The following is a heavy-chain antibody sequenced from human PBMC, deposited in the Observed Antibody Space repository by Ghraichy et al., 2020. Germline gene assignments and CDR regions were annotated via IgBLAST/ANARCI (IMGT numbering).Heavy chain of an antibody. Sequence: GGSLRLSCKGSGYSFTSYWIGWVRQMPGKGLEWMGIIYPGDSDTRYSPSFQGQVTISADKSISTAYLQWSSLKASDTAMYYCARSAVISYNWFDPWGQGTLVTVSS. D-gene: IGHD2-2*01. J-gene: IGHJ5*02. CDR2: IYPGDSDT. CDR3: ARSAVISYNWFDP. V-gene: IGHV5-51*01. CDR1: GYSFTSYW.